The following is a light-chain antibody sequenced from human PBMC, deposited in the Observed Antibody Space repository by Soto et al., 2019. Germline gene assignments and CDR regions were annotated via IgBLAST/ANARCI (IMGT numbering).Light chain of an antibody. Sequence: QSALTQPAPGCGSPGQSNPISCTGTSSDVGGYNYVSWYQQHPGKAPKLMIYEVSNRPSGVSNRFSGSKSGNTASLTISGLQAEDEADYYCSSYTSSSTLYVFGTGTKVTVL. J-gene: IGLJ1*01. CDR3: SSYTSSSTLYV. CDR1: SSDVGGYNY. V-gene: IGLV2-14*01. CDR2: EVS.